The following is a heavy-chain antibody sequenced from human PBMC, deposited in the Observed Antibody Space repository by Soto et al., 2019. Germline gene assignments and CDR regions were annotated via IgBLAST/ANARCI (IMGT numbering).Heavy chain of an antibody. CDR3: ARLTPIMIIDHGRRRDDY. V-gene: IGHV4-34*01. Sequence: SETLSLTCAVYGGSFSGYYWTWIRQPPGKGLEWIGNIYYSGSTYYNPSLKSRVTISVDTSKNQFSLKLSSVTAADTAVYYCARLTPIMIIDHGRRRDDYWGQGTLVTVSS. D-gene: IGHD3-16*01. CDR2: IYYSGST. CDR1: GGSFSGYY. J-gene: IGHJ4*02.